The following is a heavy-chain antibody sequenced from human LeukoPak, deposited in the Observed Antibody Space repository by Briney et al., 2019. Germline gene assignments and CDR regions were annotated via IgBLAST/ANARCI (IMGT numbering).Heavy chain of an antibody. J-gene: IGHJ4*02. CDR1: GFTFSSYA. CDR3: ARDLSDYGATRFDY. CDR2: ISDSGDIT. Sequence: GGSLRLSCAASGFTFSSYAMSWVRQAPGKGLEWVSGISDSGDITYYADSVKGRFTISRDNSKNTLYVQMNSLRVEDMAVYYCARDLSDYGATRFDYWGQGTLVTVSS. D-gene: IGHD4/OR15-4a*01. V-gene: IGHV3-23*01.